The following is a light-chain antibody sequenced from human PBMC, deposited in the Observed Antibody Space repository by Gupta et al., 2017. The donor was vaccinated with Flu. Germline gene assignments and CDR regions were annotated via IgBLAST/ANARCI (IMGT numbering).Light chain of an antibody. CDR1: CSSVRAFTY. CDR2: EVS. Sequence: CSDVCSSVRAFTYVPWYHQHPGEAPKLMIYEVSKRPSAVPDRFSGSNSGNTASLTVSGLQAGAEANYSCSSSAGSHNWVFGGGTTLTVL. J-gene: IGLJ3*02. CDR3: SSSAGSHNWV. V-gene: IGLV2-8*01.